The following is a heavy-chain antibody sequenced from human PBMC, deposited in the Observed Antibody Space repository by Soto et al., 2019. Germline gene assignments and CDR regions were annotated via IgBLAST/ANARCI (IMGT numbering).Heavy chain of an antibody. V-gene: IGHV2-5*02. Sequence: SGPTLVNPTQTLTLTCTFSGFSLSTYGAGVNWIRQPPGKALEWLALIYWDDDKRYSSSLKNRLTIMKDTSKNQVVLIMTNAELADKASFFCAHSQNLGGGSYYDKGLDVWGQGTTVTVSS. J-gene: IGHJ6*02. CDR1: GFSLSTYGAG. CDR3: AHSQNLGGGSYYDKGLDV. CDR2: IYWDDDK. D-gene: IGHD3-22*01.